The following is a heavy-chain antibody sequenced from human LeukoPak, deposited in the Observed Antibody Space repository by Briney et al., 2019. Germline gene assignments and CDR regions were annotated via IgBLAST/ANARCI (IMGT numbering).Heavy chain of an antibody. V-gene: IGHV3-30*04. D-gene: IGHD1-14*01. CDR1: GFTFCSYA. J-gene: IGHJ4*02. Sequence: GRSLRLSCAASGFTFCSYAMHWVRQAPGKALEGVAVISYDGSNKYYADSVKGRFTISRDNSKNTLYLQMNSLRAEDTAVYDCARRHFQGSSPTTVDYRGQGTLVTVSS. CDR2: ISYDGSNK. CDR3: ARRHFQGSSPTTVDY.